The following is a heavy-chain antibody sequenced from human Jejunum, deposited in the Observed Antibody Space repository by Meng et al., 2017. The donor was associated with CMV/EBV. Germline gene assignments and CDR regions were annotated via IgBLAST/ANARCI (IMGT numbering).Heavy chain of an antibody. CDR1: TFRDDA. CDR2: IRSKAYGETT. Sequence: TFRDDAMGWGRQAPGKGMEWVSFIRSKAYGETTEYAASVKGRFSISRDDSQSIVYLQMNRLRSEDTAVYYCTKGPRLEWRYYGMDVWGQGTTVTVSS. CDR3: TKGPRLEWRYYGMDV. J-gene: IGHJ6*02. D-gene: IGHD3-3*01. V-gene: IGHV3-49*04.